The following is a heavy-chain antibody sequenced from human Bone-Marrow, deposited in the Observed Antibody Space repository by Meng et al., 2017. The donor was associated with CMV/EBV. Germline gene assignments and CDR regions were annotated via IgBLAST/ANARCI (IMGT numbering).Heavy chain of an antibody. Sequence: GESLKISCAASGFTFSNAWMSWVRQAPGKGLERVSVIYSAGTTHYADSVKGRFTISRDHSKNTIYLQMNSLRAEDTAVYYCARRLYGSGTLDSWGQGTLATVSS. J-gene: IGHJ4*02. CDR3: ARRLYGSGTLDS. CDR1: GFTFSNAW. V-gene: IGHV3-53*01. CDR2: IYSAGTT. D-gene: IGHD3-10*01.